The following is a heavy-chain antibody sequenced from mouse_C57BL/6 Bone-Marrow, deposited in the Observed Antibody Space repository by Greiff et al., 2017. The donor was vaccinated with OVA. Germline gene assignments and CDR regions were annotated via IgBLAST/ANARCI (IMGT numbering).Heavy chain of an antibody. V-gene: IGHV1-59*01. D-gene: IGHD2-4*01. CDR2: IDPSDSYT. Sequence: VQLQQPGAELVRPGTSVKLSCKASGYTFTSYWMHWVKQRPGQGLEWIGVIDPSDSYTNYNQKFKGKATLTVDTSSSTAYMQISSLTTEDSAVYDCAKGVGTDYDYVAYWGQGTRVTVSA. CDR3: AKGVGTDYDYVAY. CDR1: GYTFTSYW. J-gene: IGHJ3*01.